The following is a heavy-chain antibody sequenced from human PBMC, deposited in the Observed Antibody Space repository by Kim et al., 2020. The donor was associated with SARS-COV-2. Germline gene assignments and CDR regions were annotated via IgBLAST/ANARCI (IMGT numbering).Heavy chain of an antibody. CDR2: IKSNSSGETT. CDR1: GFSFTNAW. Sequence: GGSLRLSCVASGFSFTNAWMSWVRQAPGKGLEWVGRIKSNSSGETTDYTAPVQGRFTISRDDSKNTLYLQMNSLKTEDTAVYYCTAEDNGWYSLHWGQGTLVTVSS. D-gene: IGHD6-19*01. J-gene: IGHJ4*02. V-gene: IGHV3-15*01. CDR3: TAEDNGWYSLH.